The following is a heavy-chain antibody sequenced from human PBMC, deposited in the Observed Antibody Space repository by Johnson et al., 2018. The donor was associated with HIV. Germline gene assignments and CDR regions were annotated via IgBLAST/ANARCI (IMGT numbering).Heavy chain of an antibody. D-gene: IGHD3-10*01. Sequence: QEQLVESGGGVVQPGRSLRLSCAASGFTFSDYYMSWIRQAPGKGLEWVSYISSSGSTIYYADSVKGRFTISRDNSKNTLYLQMNSLRAEDTAVYYCARDPKRSGSYYKDAFDIWGQGTMVTVSS. J-gene: IGHJ3*02. CDR2: ISSSGSTI. V-gene: IGHV3-11*04. CDR1: GFTFSDYY. CDR3: ARDPKRSGSYYKDAFDI.